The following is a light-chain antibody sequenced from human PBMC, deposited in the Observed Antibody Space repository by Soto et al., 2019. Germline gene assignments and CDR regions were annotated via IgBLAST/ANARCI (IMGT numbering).Light chain of an antibody. V-gene: IGKV3-15*01. J-gene: IGKJ1*01. CDR2: DAS. CDR1: QSVSRN. Sequence: TQLPAHVCLHTGETATPSCSPSQSVSRNLAWYQQKPGQAARLLIYDASSRATAIPARFRGSGSGTDFTLTISSLQSDDSAVYYCQHYNGGTPWTFGQGTKV. CDR3: QHYNGGTPWT.